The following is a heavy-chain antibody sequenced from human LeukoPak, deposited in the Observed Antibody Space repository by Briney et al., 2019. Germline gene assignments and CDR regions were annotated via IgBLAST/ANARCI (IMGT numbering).Heavy chain of an antibody. D-gene: IGHD4-17*01. V-gene: IGHV4-38-2*02. CDR2: IYHSGST. Sequence: SETLSLTCTVSGYSISSGYYWGWIRQPPGKGLEWIGGIYHSGSTYYNPSLKSRVTISVDTSKNQFSLKLSSVTAADTAVYYCARGGTVTPDWHYYMDVWGKGTTVTISS. CDR1: GYSISSGYY. J-gene: IGHJ6*03. CDR3: ARGGTVTPDWHYYMDV.